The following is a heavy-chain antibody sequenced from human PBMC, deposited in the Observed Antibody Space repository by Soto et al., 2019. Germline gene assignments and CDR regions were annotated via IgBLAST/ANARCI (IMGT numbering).Heavy chain of an antibody. CDR3: AREHFDWPELFYYYGMDV. D-gene: IGHD3-9*01. CDR1: GDSISRYY. CDR2: IYYSGET. V-gene: IGHV4-59*01. J-gene: IGHJ6*02. Sequence: PSETLSLTCTVSGDSISRYYWSWIRLSPGKGLEWIGYIYYSGETNYNPSVKSRVTISVDRTKNQFSLKLSSVTAADTAVYYCAREHFDWPELFYYYGMDVWGQGTTVTVSS.